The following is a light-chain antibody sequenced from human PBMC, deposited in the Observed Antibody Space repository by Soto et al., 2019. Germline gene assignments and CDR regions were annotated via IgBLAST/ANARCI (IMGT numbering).Light chain of an antibody. CDR2: RNN. Sequence: QSVLTQPPSASGAPGQGVSLSCSGSNCNIGNMYIYWYQQVPGAAPRLVIYRNNQRPSGVPDRFSGSKSGTSASLAITGLRSEDEADYYWGGWDDSLDAWVFGGGTKLTVL. J-gene: IGLJ3*02. V-gene: IGLV1-47*01. CDR3: GGWDDSLDAWV. CDR1: NCNIGNMY.